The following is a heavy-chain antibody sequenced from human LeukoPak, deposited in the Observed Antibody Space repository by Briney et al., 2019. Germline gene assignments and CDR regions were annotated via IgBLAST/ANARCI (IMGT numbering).Heavy chain of an antibody. CDR2: TNTDGRST. CDR1: GFTFSSYW. V-gene: IGHV3-74*03. CDR3: YAANAEH. Sequence: PGASLRLSCAASGFTFSSYWMHWVRQAPGKGLVWVSATNTDGRSTMYADSVKGRFTIARDNTKNTLYLQMNSLRAEDTAVYYCYAANAEHWGEGTLVTLS. J-gene: IGHJ1*01. D-gene: IGHD2-15*01.